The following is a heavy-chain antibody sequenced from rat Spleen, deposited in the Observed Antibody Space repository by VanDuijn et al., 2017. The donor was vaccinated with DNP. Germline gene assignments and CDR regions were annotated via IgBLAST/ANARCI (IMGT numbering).Heavy chain of an antibody. J-gene: IGHJ2*01. D-gene: IGHD1-10*01. CDR1: GFSITSYY. CDR2: ISYSGRT. Sequence: EVQLQESGPGLVKPSQSLSLTCSVTGFSITSYYWGWIRQFPGNKMEWIGHISYSGRTTYNPSLKRRLSITRDTSKNQFFLQLNSVTPEDTATYYCVRYIYNNFGFDYWGQGVMVTVSS. CDR3: VRYIYNNFGFDY. V-gene: IGHV3-1*01.